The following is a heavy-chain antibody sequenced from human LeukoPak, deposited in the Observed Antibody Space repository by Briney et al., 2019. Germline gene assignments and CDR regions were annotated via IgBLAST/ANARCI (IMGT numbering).Heavy chain of an antibody. Sequence: SETLSLTCAVSGGSISSSNWWTWVRQPPGKGLEWIGEIFHTGDTNYNPSLKSRVNISVDKSKNQFSLTLTSVTAADTAMYFCAREQQLLLNAFATWGQGTMVTVSS. CDR1: GGSISSSNW. CDR2: IFHTGDT. CDR3: AREQQLLLNAFAT. D-gene: IGHD1-26*01. V-gene: IGHV4-4*02. J-gene: IGHJ3*02.